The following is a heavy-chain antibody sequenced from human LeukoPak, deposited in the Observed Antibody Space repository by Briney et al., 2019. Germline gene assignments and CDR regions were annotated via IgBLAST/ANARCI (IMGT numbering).Heavy chain of an antibody. Sequence: GGSLRLSCAASGFTFSSYSMNWVRQAPGKGLEWVSSISSSSSYIYYADSVKGRFTISRDNAKNSLYLQMNSLRAEDTAVYYCARDFPWALELCSNWFDPWGQGTLVTVSS. D-gene: IGHD1-7*01. CDR3: ARDFPWALELCSNWFDP. V-gene: IGHV3-21*01. CDR2: ISSSSSYI. CDR1: GFTFSSYS. J-gene: IGHJ5*02.